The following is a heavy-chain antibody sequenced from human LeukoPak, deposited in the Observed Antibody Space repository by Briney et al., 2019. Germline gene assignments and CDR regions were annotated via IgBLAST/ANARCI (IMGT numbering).Heavy chain of an antibody. CDR1: GYSFTSYW. CDR2: IYPGDSDT. Sequence: GESLKISCKGSGYSFTSYWIGWVRQMPGKGLEWMGTIYPGDSDTRYSPSFQGQVTISADKSISTAYLQWSSLKASDTAMYYCATLVVPAAKALYYFDYWGQGTLVTVSS. V-gene: IGHV5-51*01. J-gene: IGHJ4*02. D-gene: IGHD2-2*01. CDR3: ATLVVPAAKALYYFDY.